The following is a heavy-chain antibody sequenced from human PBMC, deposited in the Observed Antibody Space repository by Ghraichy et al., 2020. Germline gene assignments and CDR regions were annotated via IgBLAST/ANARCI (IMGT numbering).Heavy chain of an antibody. Sequence: ASVKVSCKASGYSFTDYFMHWVRQAPGRGLEWMGIINPSGGSATYAQKFQGRVTMTRDTSTSTVYLELSSLRSEDTAIYYCTRDGKDGYTTAPEFDFWGQGTLVTVSS. D-gene: IGHD5-24*01. CDR3: TRDGKDGYTTAPEFDF. V-gene: IGHV1-46*01. CDR2: INPSGGSA. J-gene: IGHJ4*02. CDR1: GYSFTDYF.